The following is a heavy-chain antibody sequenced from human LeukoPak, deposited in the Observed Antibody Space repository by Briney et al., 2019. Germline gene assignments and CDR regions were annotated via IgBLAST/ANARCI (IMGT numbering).Heavy chain of an antibody. CDR1: GFTFSNYW. J-gene: IGHJ4*02. Sequence: GGSLRLSCVASGFTFSNYWMSWVRQAPGKGLEWVANIRQDESEKYYVDSVKGRFTISRDNAKNSLYLQMNSLRAEDTAVYYCARDLPMEYYYDSSGYYLGGWGQGTLVTVSS. V-gene: IGHV3-7*01. D-gene: IGHD3-22*01. CDR3: ARDLPMEYYYDSSGYYLGG. CDR2: IRQDESEK.